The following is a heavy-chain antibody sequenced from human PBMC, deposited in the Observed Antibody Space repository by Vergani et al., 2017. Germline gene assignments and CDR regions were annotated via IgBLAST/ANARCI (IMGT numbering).Heavy chain of an antibody. J-gene: IGHJ4*02. CDR1: GGSFSGYY. Sequence: QVQLQQWGAGLLKPSETLSITCAVYGGSFSGYYWSWIRQPPGKGLEWIGEINHSGSTNYNPTLKSRVTISVDTSKNQFALKLSSVTAADTAVYYCARESDYWGQGTLVTVSS. CDR2: INHSGST. V-gene: IGHV4-34*01. CDR3: ARESDY.